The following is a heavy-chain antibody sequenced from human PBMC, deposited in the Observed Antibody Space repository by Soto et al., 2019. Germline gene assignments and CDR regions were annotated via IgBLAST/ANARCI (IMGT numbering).Heavy chain of an antibody. D-gene: IGHD4-4*01. CDR2: INHSGST. Sequence: PSETLSLTCAVYGGSFSGYYWSWIRQPPGKGLEWIGEINHSGSTNYNPSLKSRVTISVDTSKNRFSLKLSSVTAADTAVYYCARGDYRGVNYYYYYGMDVWGQGTTVTVSS. V-gene: IGHV4-34*01. CDR1: GGSFSGYY. J-gene: IGHJ6*02. CDR3: ARGDYRGVNYYYYYGMDV.